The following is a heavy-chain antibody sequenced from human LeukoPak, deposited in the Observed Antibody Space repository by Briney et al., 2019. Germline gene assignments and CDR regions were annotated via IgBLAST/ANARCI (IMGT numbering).Heavy chain of an antibody. Sequence: ASMKVSCKASGYTFTSYGISWVRQAPGQGLEGMGWISSYKGNTNYAQKLQGRLTMTTDTSTSTAYMELRSLRSDDTAVYYCARDRLVVATIGLSAFDIWGQGTMVTVSS. CDR2: ISSYKGNT. J-gene: IGHJ3*02. V-gene: IGHV1-18*01. CDR1: GYTFTSYG. D-gene: IGHD5-12*01. CDR3: ARDRLVVATIGLSAFDI.